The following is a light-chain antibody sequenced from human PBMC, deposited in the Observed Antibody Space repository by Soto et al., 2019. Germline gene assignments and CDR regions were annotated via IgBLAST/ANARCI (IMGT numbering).Light chain of an antibody. J-gene: IGLJ2*01. CDR1: SSDVGGYNY. CDR2: EVS. Sequence: QSALTQPASVSGSPGQSITISCTGTSSDVGGYNYVSWYQQHPGKAPKLMIHEVSYRPSGVSNRFSGSKSGNTASLTISGLQAEDEADYHCSSYTISSTRVVVFGGGTKLTVL. CDR3: SSYTISSTRVVV. V-gene: IGLV2-14*01.